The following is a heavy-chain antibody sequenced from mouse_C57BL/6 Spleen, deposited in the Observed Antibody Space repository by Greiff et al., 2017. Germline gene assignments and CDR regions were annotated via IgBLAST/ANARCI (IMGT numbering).Heavy chain of an antibody. V-gene: IGHV1-50*01. CDR3: ARADYGSSYDYFDY. J-gene: IGHJ2*01. CDR2: IDPADSYT. CDR1: GYTFTSYW. D-gene: IGHD1-1*01. Sequence: QVHVKQPGAELVKPGASVKLSCTASGYTFTSYWMQWVKQRPGQGLEWIGEIDPADSYTNYNQKFKGKATLTVDTSSSTAYMQLSSLTSEDSAVYYCARADYGSSYDYFDYWGQGTTLTVSS.